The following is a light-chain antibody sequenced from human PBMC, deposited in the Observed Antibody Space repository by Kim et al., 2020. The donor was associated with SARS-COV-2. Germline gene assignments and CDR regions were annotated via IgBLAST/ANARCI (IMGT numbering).Light chain of an antibody. CDR2: DVS. V-gene: IGLV2-14*03. CDR1: ISTVGYYNS. J-gene: IGLJ1*01. Sequence: GRSFTFSCTGTISTVGYYNSVSWYQQHPGKAPKLIMSDVSERASGVSNRFSGSQSGNTASLTISGLRAEDEADYYCSSHTTSSTYVFGSGTQLTVL. CDR3: SSHTTSSTYV.